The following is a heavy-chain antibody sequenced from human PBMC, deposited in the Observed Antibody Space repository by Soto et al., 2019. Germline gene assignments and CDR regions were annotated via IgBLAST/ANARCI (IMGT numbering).Heavy chain of an antibody. CDR3: GSPRSGPSPDVGH. CDR1: VFSVDTTYC. J-gene: IGHJ4*01. Sequence: ASVKVSCKASVFSVDTTYCIHWVRRAPGQGLEWMGSINPNSGDTNYAQNFQGRVTMARDTSISTAYMEVSSLTSDDTAVYYCGSPRSGPSPDVGHWGHGTVVTVSS. CDR2: INPNSGDT. D-gene: IGHD2-15*01. V-gene: IGHV1-2*02.